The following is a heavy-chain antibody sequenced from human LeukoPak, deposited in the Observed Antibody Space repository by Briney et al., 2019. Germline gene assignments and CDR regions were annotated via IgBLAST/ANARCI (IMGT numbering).Heavy chain of an antibody. V-gene: IGHV3-23*01. CDR3: AKRPDYGVPSGTFDY. J-gene: IGHJ4*02. Sequence: LPGGSLRLSCAASGFTFSSYAMTWVRQAPGTGLEWVSAISGSGGSTYYADSVKGRFTISRDNSKNTLYLQMNSLRAEDTAVYYCAKRPDYGVPSGTFDYWGQGTLVTVSS. D-gene: IGHD4-17*01. CDR2: ISGSGGST. CDR1: GFTFSSYA.